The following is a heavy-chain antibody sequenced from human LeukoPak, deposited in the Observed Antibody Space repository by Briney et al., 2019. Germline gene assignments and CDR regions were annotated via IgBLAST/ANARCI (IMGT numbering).Heavy chain of an antibody. D-gene: IGHD2-15*01. J-gene: IGHJ5*02. CDR2: IYWNDDK. CDR3: AHRRPTPNWFDP. Sequence: SGPTLLKPTQPLTLTCTFSGFSLSTSGVGVGWIRQPPGKALEWLALIYWNDDKRYSPSLKSRLTITKDTSKNQVVLTMTNMDPVDTATYYCAHRRPTPNWFDPWGQGTLVTVSS. V-gene: IGHV2-5*01. CDR1: GFSLSTSGVG.